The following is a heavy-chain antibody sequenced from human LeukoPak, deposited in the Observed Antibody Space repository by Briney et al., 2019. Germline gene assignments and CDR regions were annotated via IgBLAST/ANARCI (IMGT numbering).Heavy chain of an antibody. CDR2: IYYSGST. CDR3: ARTPYYYDSSGYFDY. Sequence: SETLSLTCTVSGGSISSGGYYRSWIRQHPGKGLEWIGYIYYSGSTYYNPSLKSRVTISVDTSKNQFSLKLSSVTAADTAVYYCARTPYYYDSSGYFDYWGQGTLVTVSS. D-gene: IGHD3-22*01. J-gene: IGHJ4*02. V-gene: IGHV4-31*03. CDR1: GGSISSGGYY.